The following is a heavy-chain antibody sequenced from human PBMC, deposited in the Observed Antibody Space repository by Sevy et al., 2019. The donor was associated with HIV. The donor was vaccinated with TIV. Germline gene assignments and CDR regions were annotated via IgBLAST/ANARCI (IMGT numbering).Heavy chain of an antibody. Sequence: ASVKVSCKASGYTFTSYGISWVRQAPGQGLEWMGWISAYNGNTNDAQKLQGRVTMTTDTSTSTAYMELRSLRSDDTAVYYCARLCDYACQTTHYYYYYGMDVWGQGTTVTVSS. CDR1: GYTFTSYG. J-gene: IGHJ6*02. D-gene: IGHD4-17*01. CDR2: ISAYNGNT. V-gene: IGHV1-18*01. CDR3: ARLCDYACQTTHYYYYYGMDV.